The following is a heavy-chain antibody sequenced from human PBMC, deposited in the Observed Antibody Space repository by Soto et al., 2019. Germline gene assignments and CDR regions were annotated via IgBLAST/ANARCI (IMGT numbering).Heavy chain of an antibody. CDR1: SGSISSSNW. Sequence: PSETLSLTCAVSSGSISSSNWWSWVRQPPGKGLEWIGEIYHSGSTNYNPSLKSRVTISVDKSKNQFSLKLSSVTAADTAVYYCARTTMVRGVIKSGFDYWGKGTLVTVSS. V-gene: IGHV4-4*02. J-gene: IGHJ4*02. CDR2: IYHSGST. CDR3: ARTTMVRGVIKSGFDY. D-gene: IGHD3-10*01.